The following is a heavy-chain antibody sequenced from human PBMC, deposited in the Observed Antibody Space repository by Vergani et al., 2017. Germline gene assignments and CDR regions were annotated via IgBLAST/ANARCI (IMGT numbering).Heavy chain of an antibody. CDR3: ARNYYDSSGYTDAFDI. CDR1: GGSISSYY. J-gene: IGHJ3*02. V-gene: IGHV4-59*01. CDR2: IYYSGST. Sequence: QVQLKESGPGLVKPSETLSLTCTVSGGSISSYYWSWIRHPPGKGLEWIGYIYYSGSTNYNPSLKSRVTISVDTSKNQFSLKLSSVTAADTAVYYCARNYYDSSGYTDAFDIWGQGTMVTVSS. D-gene: IGHD3-22*01.